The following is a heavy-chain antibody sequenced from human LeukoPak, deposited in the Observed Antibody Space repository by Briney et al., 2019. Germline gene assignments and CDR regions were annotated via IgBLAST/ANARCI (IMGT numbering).Heavy chain of an antibody. D-gene: IGHD6-6*01. CDR3: ARGRTYRSSSWFDP. J-gene: IGHJ5*02. Sequence: SETLSLTCTVSGGSISNYYWSWIRQPPGKGLEWIGYISYSGNTNYNPSLKSRVTISVDTSKNQFSLKLSSVTAADTAVYYCARGRTYRSSSWFDPWGQGTLVTVFS. CDR1: GGSISNYY. CDR2: ISYSGNT. V-gene: IGHV4-59*01.